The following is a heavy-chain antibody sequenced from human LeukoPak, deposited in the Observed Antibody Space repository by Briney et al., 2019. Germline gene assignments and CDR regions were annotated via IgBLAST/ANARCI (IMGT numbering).Heavy chain of an antibody. D-gene: IGHD4-17*01. J-gene: IGHJ4*02. V-gene: IGHV6-1*01. CDR1: GDNVSRNSIY. CDR3: ARGEDYVPYYFDL. CDR2: TYYTSQWYS. Sequence: SQTLTLTCAISGDNVSRNSIYWNWIRQSPSRGLEWLGRTYYTSQWYSDYAESVKSRITINADTSKNQFSLHLNSVTPEDTAVYYCARGEDYVPYYFDLWGQGTLVTVSS.